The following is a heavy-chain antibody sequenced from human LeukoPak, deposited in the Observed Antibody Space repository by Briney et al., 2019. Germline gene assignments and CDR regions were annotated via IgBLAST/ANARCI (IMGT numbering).Heavy chain of an antibody. D-gene: IGHD1-7*01. CDR3: ARVNWNWSLDY. V-gene: IGHV4-59*01. CDR2: IHYSGST. CDR1: GGSISSYY. Sequence: PSETLSLTCTVSGGSISSYYWSWIRQPPGKGLEWIGYIHYSGSTNYNPSLKSRVTISVDTSKNQFSLKLSSVTDADTAVYYCARVNWNWSLDYWGQGTLVTVSS. J-gene: IGHJ4*02.